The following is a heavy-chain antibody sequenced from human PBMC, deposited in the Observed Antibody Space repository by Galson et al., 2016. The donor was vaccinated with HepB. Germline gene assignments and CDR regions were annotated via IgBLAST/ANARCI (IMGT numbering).Heavy chain of an antibody. CDR2: ISGTSTYI. D-gene: IGHD3-9*01. CDR3: ARDLRGMIRFFDWSTHFDS. Sequence: SLRLSCAASGFTFNTYSMNWVRQAPGKGLEWVSSISGTSTYIYYADSVKGRFTISRDNAKNSLYLQMNNVRAEDTAVYYCARDLRGMIRFFDWSTHFDSWGQGTLVTVSS. J-gene: IGHJ4*02. CDR1: GFTFNTYS. V-gene: IGHV3-21*01.